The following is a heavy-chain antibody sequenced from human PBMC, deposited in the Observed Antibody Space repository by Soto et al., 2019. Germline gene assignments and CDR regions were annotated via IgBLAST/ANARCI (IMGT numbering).Heavy chain of an antibody. V-gene: IGHV4-39*01. D-gene: IGHD2-2*01. CDR2: IYYSGST. CDR1: GGSISSSSYY. J-gene: IGHJ4*02. CDR3: ARLPRYCSSSSCYAGRSGIDS. Sequence: SETLSLTCTVSGGSISSSSYYWGWIRQPPGKGLEWIGTIYYSGSTYYNPSLKSRVTISVDTSKNQFSLKLSSVTAADTAVYFSARLPRYCSSSSCYAGRSGIDSWGQGTLVTVSS.